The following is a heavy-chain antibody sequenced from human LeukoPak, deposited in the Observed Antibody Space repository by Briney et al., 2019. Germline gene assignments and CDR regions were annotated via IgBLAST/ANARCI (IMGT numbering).Heavy chain of an antibody. D-gene: IGHD4/OR15-4a*01. CDR1: GFTFSHCA. J-gene: IGHJ4*02. CDR2: IGGSGDTT. Sequence: GGSLRLSCAASGFTFSHCAMSWVRQAPGKGLEWVSAIGGSGDTTHYADSVKGRFTISRDNSKNTLYLQMNSLRAEDTAVYFCAKRDAANSKGIDYWGQGTLVTVSS. V-gene: IGHV3-23*01. CDR3: AKRDAANSKGIDY.